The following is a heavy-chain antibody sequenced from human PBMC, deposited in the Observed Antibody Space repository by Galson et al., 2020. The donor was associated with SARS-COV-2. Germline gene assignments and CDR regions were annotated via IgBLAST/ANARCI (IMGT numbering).Heavy chain of an antibody. CDR2: ISGSGGST. J-gene: IGHJ3*02. CDR3: AKDVGRSNYYDSSGYTTGDAFDI. CDR1: GFTFSSYA. D-gene: IGHD3-22*01. V-gene: IGHV3-23*01. Sequence: GGSLRPSCAASGFTFSSYAMSWVRQAPGKGLEWVSAISGSGGSTYYADSVKGRFTISRDNSKNTLYLQMNSLRAEDTAVYYCAKDVGRSNYYDSSGYTTGDAFDIWGQGTMVTVSS.